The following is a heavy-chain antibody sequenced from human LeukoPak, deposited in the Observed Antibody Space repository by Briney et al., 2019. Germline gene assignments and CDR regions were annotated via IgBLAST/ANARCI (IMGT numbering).Heavy chain of an antibody. CDR3: ARGVRWGAARY. J-gene: IGHJ4*02. CDR2: INHSGST. Sequence: SETLSLTCAVYGGSFSGYYWSWIRQPPGKWLEWIGEINHSGSTNYNPSLKSRVTISVDTSKNQFSLKLSSVTAADTAVYYGARGVRWGAARYWGQGTLVTVSS. CDR1: GGSFSGYY. V-gene: IGHV4-34*01. D-gene: IGHD6-6*01.